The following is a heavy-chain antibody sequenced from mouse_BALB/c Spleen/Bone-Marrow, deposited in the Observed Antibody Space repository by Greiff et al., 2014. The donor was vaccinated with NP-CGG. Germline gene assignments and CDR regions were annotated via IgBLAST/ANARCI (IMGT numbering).Heavy chain of an antibody. CDR1: GFTFSDFY. CDR2: ISDGGTYT. CDR3: ARSGERYGAMDY. J-gene: IGHJ4*01. V-gene: IGHV5-4*02. Sequence: VQLKESGGGLVKPGGSLKLSCAASGFTFSDFYMFWLRQTPEKRLEWVATISDGGTYTYYPDSVKGRFTISRDNAKNNLYLQMSSLKSEDTAMYYCARSGERYGAMDYWGQGTSVTVSS. D-gene: IGHD1-1*02.